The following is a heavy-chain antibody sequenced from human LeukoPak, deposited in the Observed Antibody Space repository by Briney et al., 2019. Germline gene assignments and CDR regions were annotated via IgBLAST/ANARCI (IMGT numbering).Heavy chain of an antibody. V-gene: IGHV3-66*01. CDR1: GFTFSSYA. CDR3: ARDPPAVSINTYA. D-gene: IGHD2-8*01. CDR2: IFSHGET. Sequence: GGSLRLSCAASGFTFSSYAMSWVRQAPGKGLEWVSLIFSHGETSYADSVKGRFTISRDNSKNTLYLQMNGLRVEDTAVYYCARDPPAVSINTYAWGQGTLVTVSS. J-gene: IGHJ4*02.